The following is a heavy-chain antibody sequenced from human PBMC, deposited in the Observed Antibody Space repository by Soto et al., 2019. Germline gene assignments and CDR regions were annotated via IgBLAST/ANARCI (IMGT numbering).Heavy chain of an antibody. J-gene: IGHJ4*02. V-gene: IGHV4-59*08. D-gene: IGHD4-17*01. CDR1: GGSISSYY. Sequence: PSETLSLTCTVSGGSISSYYWNWIRQPPGKGLEWIGYIYYSGSTNYSPSLKSRVTISVDTSKNQFSLKLSSVTAADTAVYYCARRYGPGFDYWGQGTLVTVSS. CDR2: IYYSGST. CDR3: ARRYGPGFDY.